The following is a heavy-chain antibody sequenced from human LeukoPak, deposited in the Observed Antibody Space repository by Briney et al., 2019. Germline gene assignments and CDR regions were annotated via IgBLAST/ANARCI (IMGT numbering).Heavy chain of an antibody. V-gene: IGHV4-34*01. CDR2: SSHRGIS. CDR1: GGSVSGYY. D-gene: IGHD3-10*01. J-gene: IGHJ4*02. CDR3: ARILVREGV. Sequence: SETLSLTCAVYGGSVSGYYWSWIRQPPGKGLEWIAESSHRGISNYNPSLKSRVTISIDPSKNQFSLYLSSLTAADTAVYYCARILVREGVWGQGGLASVSS.